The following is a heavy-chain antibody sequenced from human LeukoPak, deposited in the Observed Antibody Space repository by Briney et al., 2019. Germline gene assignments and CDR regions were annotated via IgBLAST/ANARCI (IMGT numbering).Heavy chain of an antibody. CDR1: GYTFIDYY. D-gene: IGHD2-2*01. V-gene: IGHV1-2*02. CDR2: INPNSGAT. CDR3: ARVKKLMPEFEF. Sequence: ASVKVSCKSSGYTFIDYYIHWVRQAPGQGLEWMGWINPNSGATKYAQKFRGRVSMTRDTSINTAYMDLTNLRSDDTAIFYCARVKKLMPEFEFWGQGTLVTVSS. J-gene: IGHJ4*02.